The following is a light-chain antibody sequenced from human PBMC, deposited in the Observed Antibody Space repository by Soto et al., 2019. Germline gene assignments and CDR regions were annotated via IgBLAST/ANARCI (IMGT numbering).Light chain of an antibody. Sequence: AIQLTQSPSSLSASVGDRVTITCRASQDISSALAWYHQKPGTAPKLLIYDGSSLESGVPSRFSGSGSGTDFTLTISSLQPEDFATYYCQQFKSYPLTFGGGTTVEIK. CDR3: QQFKSYPLT. CDR2: DGS. V-gene: IGKV1-13*02. J-gene: IGKJ4*01. CDR1: QDISSA.